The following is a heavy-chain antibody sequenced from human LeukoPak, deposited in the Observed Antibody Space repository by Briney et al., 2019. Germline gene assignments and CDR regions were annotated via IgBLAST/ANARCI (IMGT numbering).Heavy chain of an antibody. J-gene: IGHJ4*02. CDR2: ISYDGSNK. D-gene: IGHD3-9*01. CDR1: GFTFSSYA. Sequence: GGSLRLSCAASGFTFSSYAMHWVRQAPGKGLEWVAVISYDGSNKYYADSVKGRFTISRDNSKNTLYLQMNSLRAEDTAVYYCARGPTYDILTGYYFFAYWGQGPLVTVSS. CDR3: ARGPTYDILTGYYFFAY. V-gene: IGHV3-30-3*01.